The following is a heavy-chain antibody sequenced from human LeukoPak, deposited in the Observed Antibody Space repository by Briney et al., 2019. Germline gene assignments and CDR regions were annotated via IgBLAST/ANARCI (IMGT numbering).Heavy chain of an antibody. CDR1: GGSFSGYY. CDR2: INDSGST. D-gene: IGHD6-13*01. CDR3: ARGLGRQQLKTSYYYYGMDV. Sequence: SETLSLTCAVYGGSFSGYYWSWIRQPPGKGLEWIGEINDSGSTNYNPSLKSRVTISVDTSKNQFSLKLSSVTAADTAVYYCARGLGRQQLKTSYYYYGMDVWGTGTTVTVSS. J-gene: IGHJ6*04. V-gene: IGHV4-34*01.